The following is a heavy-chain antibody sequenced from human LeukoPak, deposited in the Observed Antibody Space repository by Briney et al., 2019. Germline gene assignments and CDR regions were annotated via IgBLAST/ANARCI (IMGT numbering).Heavy chain of an antibody. Sequence: GASVKVSCKASGYTFTSYYMHWVRQAPGQGLEWMGWISAYNGNTNYAQKLQGRVTMTTDTSASTAYMELSSLRSEDTAVYYCARGLWAARALDYWGQGTLVTVSS. J-gene: IGHJ4*02. CDR2: ISAYNGNT. CDR1: GYTFTSYY. V-gene: IGHV1-18*04. D-gene: IGHD6-6*01. CDR3: ARGLWAARALDY.